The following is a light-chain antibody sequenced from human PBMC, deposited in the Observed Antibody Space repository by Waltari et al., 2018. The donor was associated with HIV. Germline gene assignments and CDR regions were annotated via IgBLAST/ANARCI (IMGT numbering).Light chain of an antibody. V-gene: IGLV4-69*01. CDR3: QTWGTGIMV. CDR1: SGHSSYA. J-gene: IGLJ2*01. Sequence: GKLTCTLSSGHSSYAIAWHQQQPEKGPRYLMKLNSDGSHSKGDGIPDRFSGSSSGAERYLTISSLQSEDEADYYCQTWGTGIMVFGGGTKLTVL. CDR2: LNSDGSH.